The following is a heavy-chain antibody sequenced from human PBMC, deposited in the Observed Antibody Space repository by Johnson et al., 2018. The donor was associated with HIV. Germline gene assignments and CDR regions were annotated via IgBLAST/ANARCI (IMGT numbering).Heavy chain of an antibody. CDR2: LYSGGST. CDR3: ARDPCTGASCLPGAFDI. D-gene: IGHD2-15*01. J-gene: IGHJ3*02. V-gene: IGHV3-53*01. Sequence: VQLVESGGGVVQPGRSLRLSCAASGFTVSSNYMGWVRQAPGKGLEWVSVLYSGGSTYYTDSVKGRFTISRDNSKNTQYLQMNSRRAEDTAVYVCARDPCTGASCLPGAFDIWGQGTLVTVSS. CDR1: GFTVSSNY.